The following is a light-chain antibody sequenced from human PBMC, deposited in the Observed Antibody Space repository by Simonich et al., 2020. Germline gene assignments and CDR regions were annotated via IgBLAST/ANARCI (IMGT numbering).Light chain of an antibody. Sequence: AIQLTQSPSSLSASVGDRVTITCRASQGISSALAWYQQKPGKAPKLLIYDASSLESGGPSRFSGSGSGTDFTLTISSLQPEDFATYYCQQFNSYPITFGQGTRLEIK. CDR1: QGISSA. CDR2: DAS. CDR3: QQFNSYPIT. J-gene: IGKJ5*01. V-gene: IGKV1-13*02.